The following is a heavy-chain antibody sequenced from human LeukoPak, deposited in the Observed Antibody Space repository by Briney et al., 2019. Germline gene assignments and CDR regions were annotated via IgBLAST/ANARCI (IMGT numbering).Heavy chain of an antibody. Sequence: GASVKVSCKASGYTFTNYDINWVRQATGQGLEWMGWMNPNSGNTGYAQKFQGRVTITRNTSISTAYMELSSLRSEDTAVYYCARDSSGWYHWFDPWGQGTLVTVSS. CDR2: MNPNSGNT. J-gene: IGHJ5*02. CDR3: ARDSSGWYHWFDP. D-gene: IGHD6-19*01. V-gene: IGHV1-8*03. CDR1: GYTFTNYD.